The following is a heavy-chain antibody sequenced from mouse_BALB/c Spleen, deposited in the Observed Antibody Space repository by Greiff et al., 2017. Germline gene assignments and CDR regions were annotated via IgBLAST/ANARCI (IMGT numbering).Heavy chain of an antibody. J-gene: IGHJ4*01. Sequence: EVQLVESGGDLVKPGGSLKLSCAASGFTFSSYGMSWVRQTPDKRLEWVATISSGGSYTYYPDSVKGRFTISRDNAKNTLYLQMSRLKSEDTAMYYCARHMITTNYAMDYWGQGTSVTVSS. CDR1: GFTFSSYG. CDR2: ISSGGSYT. CDR3: ARHMITTNYAMDY. D-gene: IGHD2-4*01. V-gene: IGHV5-6*01.